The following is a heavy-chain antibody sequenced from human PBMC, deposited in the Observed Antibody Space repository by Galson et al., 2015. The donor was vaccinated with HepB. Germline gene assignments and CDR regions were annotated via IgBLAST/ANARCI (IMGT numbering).Heavy chain of an antibody. J-gene: IGHJ3*02. Sequence: SLRLSCAASGFTFSSYGMHWVRQAPGKGLEWVAVIWYDGSNKYYADSVKGRFTISRDNSKNTLYLQMNSLRAEDTAVYYCARDHPGNAFDIWGQGTMVTVSS. D-gene: IGHD1-26*01. CDR3: ARDHPGNAFDI. CDR2: IWYDGSNK. CDR1: GFTFSSYG. V-gene: IGHV3-33*01.